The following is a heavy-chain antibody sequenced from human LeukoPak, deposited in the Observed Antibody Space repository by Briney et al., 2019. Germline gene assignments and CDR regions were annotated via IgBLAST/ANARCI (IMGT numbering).Heavy chain of an antibody. CDR3: VKRGGGDHGLDV. CDR1: GFTFTNYG. Sequence: PGGSLRLSCEASGFTFTNYGMHWVRQAPGKRPECVAVVSFDGRKTYYAGFAEGRFTISRDDSNNMVYLQMNSLRTEDTAVYHCVKRGGGDHGLDVWGQGTTVVVS. D-gene: IGHD2-21*02. V-gene: IGHV3-30*18. J-gene: IGHJ6*02. CDR2: VSFDGRKT.